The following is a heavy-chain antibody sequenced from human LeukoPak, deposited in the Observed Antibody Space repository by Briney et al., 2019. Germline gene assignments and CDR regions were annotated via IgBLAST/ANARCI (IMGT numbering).Heavy chain of an antibody. CDR2: IWYDGSNK. CDR1: GFTFSTYG. J-gene: IGHJ6*02. CDR3: ARGFQYYSYGMDV. Sequence: GGSLRLSCAASGFTFSTYGIHWVRQAPGKGLEWVAVIWYDGSNKYFADSVKGRFTISRDNSKNTPHLQMNSLRAEDTAVYYCARGFQYYSYGMDVWGQGTTVTVSS. V-gene: IGHV3-33*01.